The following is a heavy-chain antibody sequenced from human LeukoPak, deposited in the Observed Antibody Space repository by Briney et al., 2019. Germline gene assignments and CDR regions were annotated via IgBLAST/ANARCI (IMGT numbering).Heavy chain of an antibody. V-gene: IGHV3-74*01. J-gene: IGHJ3*01. D-gene: IGHD4/OR15-4a*01. Sequence: GGSLRLSCAASGFTFNTYWVHWVRQAAGKGLLWVSRINPDGTSTSHAGFVKGRFSISRDNAENTVSLQMNSLRAEDTAVYYCVTLTMAVSEHAFDLWGQGTVVTVSP. CDR3: VTLTMAVSEHAFDL. CDR1: GFTFNTYW. CDR2: INPDGTST.